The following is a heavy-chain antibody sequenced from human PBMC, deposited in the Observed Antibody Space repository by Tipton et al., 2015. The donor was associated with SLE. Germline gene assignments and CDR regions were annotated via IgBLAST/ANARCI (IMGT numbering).Heavy chain of an antibody. CDR1: GFTFSSYS. Sequence: GSLRLSCAASGFTFSSYSMNWVRQAPGKGLEWVSSISSSSSYIYYADSVKGRFTISRDNAKNSRYLQMNSLRAEDTAVYYCARDERPADGYNWGSAFDIWGQGTMVTVSS. CDR3: ARDERPADGYNWGSAFDI. CDR2: ISSSSSYI. V-gene: IGHV3-21*01. D-gene: IGHD5-24*01. J-gene: IGHJ3*02.